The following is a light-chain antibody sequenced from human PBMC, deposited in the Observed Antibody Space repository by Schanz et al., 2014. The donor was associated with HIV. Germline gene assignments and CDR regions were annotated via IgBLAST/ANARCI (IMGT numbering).Light chain of an antibody. CDR2: END. Sequence: QSVLTQPPSVSAAPGQKVIISCSGDTFNIGNNYLSWAQQLPSTAPKALIYENDRRTSGISDRFSASKSGTSATLAIAGLQTDDEGDYFCGTWDHSLNSWVFGGGTKLTVL. V-gene: IGLV1-51*01. CDR1: TFNIGNNY. J-gene: IGLJ3*02. CDR3: GTWDHSLNSWV.